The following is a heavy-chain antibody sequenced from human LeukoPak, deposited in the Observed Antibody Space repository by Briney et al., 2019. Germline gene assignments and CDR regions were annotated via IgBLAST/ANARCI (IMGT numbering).Heavy chain of an antibody. J-gene: IGHJ5*01. V-gene: IGHV1-69*02. D-gene: IGHD2-15*01. Sequence: SVKVSCKASGGTFSSYTISWVRQAPGQGLEWMGRIIPIFGIANYAQKFQGRVTITTDESTSTAYMELSSQRSADTAVYYIASSLNVLTGSARANCFDSWGQGTLVTVSS. CDR3: ASSLNVLTGSARANCFDS. CDR2: IIPIFGIA. CDR1: GGTFSSYT.